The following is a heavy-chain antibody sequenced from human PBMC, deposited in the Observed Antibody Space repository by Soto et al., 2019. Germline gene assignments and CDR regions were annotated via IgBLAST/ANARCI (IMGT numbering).Heavy chain of an antibody. CDR1: GYTFTSYG. V-gene: IGHV1-18*01. Sequence: ASVKVSCKASGYTFTSYGISWVRQAPGQGLEWMGWISAYNGNTNYAQKLQGRVTMTTDTSTSTAYMELRSLRSDDTAVYYCGRDSGSRYDFWSGSTPYYYGMDVWGQGTTVTVSS. D-gene: IGHD3-3*01. CDR2: ISAYNGNT. J-gene: IGHJ6*02. CDR3: GRDSGSRYDFWSGSTPYYYGMDV.